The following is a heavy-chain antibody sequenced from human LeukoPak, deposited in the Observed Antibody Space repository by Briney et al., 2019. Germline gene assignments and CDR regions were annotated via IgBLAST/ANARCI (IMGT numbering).Heavy chain of an antibody. J-gene: IGHJ4*02. Sequence: ASVKVSCKASGYTFINYGLSWVRQAPGQGLEWMGWISAYNGNTNYAQKLQGRVTMTTDTSTSTAYMELRSLRSDDTAVYYCARDGTTGTTVYWGQGTLVTVSS. CDR3: ARDGTTGTTVY. CDR2: ISAYNGNT. D-gene: IGHD1-1*01. V-gene: IGHV1-18*01. CDR1: GYTFINYG.